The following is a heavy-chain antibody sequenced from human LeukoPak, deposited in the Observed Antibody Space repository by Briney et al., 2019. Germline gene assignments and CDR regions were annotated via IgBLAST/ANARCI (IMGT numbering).Heavy chain of an antibody. Sequence: PGRSLRLSCAASGFTFSSYGMHWVRQAPGKGLEWVAVIWYDGSNKYYAESVKGRFTISRDNSKNTLYLQVNSLRAEDTAVYYCARVLRTGWLAGDYWGQGTLVAVSS. D-gene: IGHD1-14*01. CDR2: IWYDGSNK. CDR3: ARVLRTGWLAGDY. CDR1: GFTFSSYG. J-gene: IGHJ4*02. V-gene: IGHV3-33*01.